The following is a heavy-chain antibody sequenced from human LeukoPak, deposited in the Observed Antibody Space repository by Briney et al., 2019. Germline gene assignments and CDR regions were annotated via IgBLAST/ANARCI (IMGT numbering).Heavy chain of an antibody. CDR3: ARELLRSDGFDF. J-gene: IGHJ4*02. D-gene: IGHD1-26*01. Sequence: ASVKVSCKASVYTFTAYAMHWVRQAPGQRLEWMGWINAGNGNTKYSQKFQGRVTITRDTSASTAYMELSSLRSEDTAVYYCARELLRSDGFDFGGLGTLVTVSS. CDR1: VYTFTAYA. CDR2: INAGNGNT. V-gene: IGHV1-3*01.